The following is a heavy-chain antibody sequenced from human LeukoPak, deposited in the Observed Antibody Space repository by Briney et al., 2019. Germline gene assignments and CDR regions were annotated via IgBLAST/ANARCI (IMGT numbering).Heavy chain of an antibody. CDR2: INHSGST. V-gene: IGHV4-34*01. J-gene: IGHJ6*03. D-gene: IGHD1-26*01. CDR1: GGSFSGYY. Sequence: SETLSLTCAVYGGSFSGYYWSWIRQPPGKGLEWIGEINHSGSTNYNPSLKSRVTISVDTSKNQFSLKLSSVTAADTAVYYCARARIVPAVYYYYMGVWGKGTTVTVSS. CDR3: ARARIVPAVYYYYMGV.